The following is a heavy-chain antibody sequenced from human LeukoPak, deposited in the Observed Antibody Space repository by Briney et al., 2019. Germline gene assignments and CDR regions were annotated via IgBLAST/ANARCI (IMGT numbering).Heavy chain of an antibody. CDR1: GGSIISDSYY. D-gene: IGHD2-2*03. J-gene: IGHJ6*03. CDR3: ARDGSYYYYMDV. V-gene: IGHV4-31*03. Sequence: PSQTLSLTCTVSGGSIISDSYYWSWIRQHPGEGLEWIGYIYHSGSTYYNPSLKSRLTLPIDTSKNQFSLKLSSVTAADTAVYYCARDGSYYYYMDVWGKGTTVTVSS. CDR2: IYHSGST.